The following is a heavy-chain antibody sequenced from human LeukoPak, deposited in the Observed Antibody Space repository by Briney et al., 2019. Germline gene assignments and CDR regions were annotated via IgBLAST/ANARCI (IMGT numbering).Heavy chain of an antibody. V-gene: IGHV1-18*04. CDR2: ISAYNGNT. D-gene: IGHD3-10*01. CDR3: ARDGADYYGSGRGYGMDV. J-gene: IGHJ6*04. Sequence: ASVKVSCKASGYTFTSYGISWVRQAPGQGLEWMGWISAYNGNTNYAQKLQGRVTMTTDTSTSTAYMELRSLRSDDTAVYYCARDGADYYGSGRGYGMDVWGKGTTVTVSS. CDR1: GYTFTSYG.